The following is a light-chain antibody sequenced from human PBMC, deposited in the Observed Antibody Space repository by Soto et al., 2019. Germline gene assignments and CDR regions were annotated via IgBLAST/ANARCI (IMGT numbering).Light chain of an antibody. Sequence: QSALTQPASVSGSPGQSITISCTGTSSDVAGYNYVSWYQQHPGKAPKLMIYDVSNRPSGVSNRCSGSKSGNTASLTISGLQAEDEADYYCSSYTSSSTPIFGGGTKLTVL. J-gene: IGLJ2*01. CDR2: DVS. CDR1: SSDVAGYNY. CDR3: SSYTSSSTPI. V-gene: IGLV2-14*01.